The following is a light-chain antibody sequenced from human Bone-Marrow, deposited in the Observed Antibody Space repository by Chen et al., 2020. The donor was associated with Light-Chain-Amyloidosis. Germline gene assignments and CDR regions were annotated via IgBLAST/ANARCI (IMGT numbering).Light chain of an antibody. CDR2: RDT. CDR3: QSADSSGTYEVI. V-gene: IGLV3-25*03. Sequence: SYELTQPPSVSVSPGQTARITCSGDDLPTKYAYWYQQKPGQAPVLVIHRDTERPSGISERFAGYSAVTTTTVTTSRVKAEDEADYHCQSADSSGTYEVIFGGGTKLTVL. J-gene: IGLJ2*01. CDR1: DLPTKY.